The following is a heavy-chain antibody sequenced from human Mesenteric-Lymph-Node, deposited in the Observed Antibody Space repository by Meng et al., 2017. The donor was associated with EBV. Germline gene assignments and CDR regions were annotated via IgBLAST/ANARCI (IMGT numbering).Heavy chain of an antibody. V-gene: IGHV4-39*07. CDR2: IYYSGTT. D-gene: IGHD2/OR15-2a*01. J-gene: IGHJ4*02. CDR3: ASGLLHTSMPY. Sequence: QVQLQESAPGLVKPSEPLSLTCTVSGASVNSNTHYWGWIRQPPGKGLEWIGSIYYSGTTYYNPSLKSRVSISTDTSINQFSLKLTSVTAADTAVYYCASGLLHTSMPYWGQGILVPSPQ. CDR1: GASVNSNTHY.